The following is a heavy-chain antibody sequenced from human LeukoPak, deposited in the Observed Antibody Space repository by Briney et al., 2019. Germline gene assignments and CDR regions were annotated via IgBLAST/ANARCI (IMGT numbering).Heavy chain of an antibody. CDR1: GFTFSSYS. CDR3: ARATWSHDDY. CDR2: IYTSSSTI. Sequence: GGSLRLSCAASGFTFSSYSMNWVRQAPGKGLEWVSYIYTSSSTIYYADSVKGRFTISRDNAKNSLYLQMNSLRAEDTGVYYCARATWSHDDYWGQGTLVTVSS. J-gene: IGHJ4*02. V-gene: IGHV3-48*01. D-gene: IGHD3-3*01.